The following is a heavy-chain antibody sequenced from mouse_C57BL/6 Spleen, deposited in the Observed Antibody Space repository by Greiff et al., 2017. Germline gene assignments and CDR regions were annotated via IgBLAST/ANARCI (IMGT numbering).Heavy chain of an antibody. CDR2: IDPSDSET. CDR3: DSVLLRGRYFDV. CDR1: GYTFTSYW. J-gene: IGHJ1*03. D-gene: IGHD1-1*01. Sequence: QVQLQQPGAELVRPGSSVKMSCKASGYTFTSYWMHWVKQRPIHGLEWIGNIDPSDSETHYNQKFKDKATVTVDKSSSTAYMQLSSLTSEDSAVDCCDSVLLRGRYFDVWGTGTTLTVSS. V-gene: IGHV1-52*01.